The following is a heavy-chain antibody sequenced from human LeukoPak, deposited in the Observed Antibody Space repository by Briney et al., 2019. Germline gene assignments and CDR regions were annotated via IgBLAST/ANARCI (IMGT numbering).Heavy chain of an antibody. J-gene: IGHJ3*02. V-gene: IGHV3-21*01. D-gene: IGHD2-2*01. CDR3: ASSWGGGYCSSISCRDAFDI. CDR2: ISTSSSYI. CDR1: GFTFSTYI. Sequence: GGSLRLSCAASGFTFSTYIMNWVRQAPGKGLEWVSSISTSSSYIYYADSVKGRFTTSRDNAKNSLYLQMNSLRAADTPVYYCASSWGGGYCSSISCRDAFDIWGQGTMVTVSS.